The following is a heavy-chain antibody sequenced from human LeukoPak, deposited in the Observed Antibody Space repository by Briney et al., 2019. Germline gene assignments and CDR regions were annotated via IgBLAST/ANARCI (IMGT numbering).Heavy chain of an antibody. J-gene: IGHJ4*02. CDR2: IYYSGST. Sequence: PSETLSLTCTVSGGSISSSSYYWGWIRQPPGKGLEWIGSIYYSGSTYYNPSLKSRVTISVDTSKNQFSLKLSSVTAADTAVYYCARQILHYDILTGYPLYYFDYWGQGTLVTVPS. CDR1: GGSISSSSYY. V-gene: IGHV4-39*01. CDR3: ARQILHYDILTGYPLYYFDY. D-gene: IGHD3-9*01.